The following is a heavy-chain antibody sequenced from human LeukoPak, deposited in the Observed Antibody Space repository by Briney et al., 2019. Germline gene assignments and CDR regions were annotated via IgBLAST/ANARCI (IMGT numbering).Heavy chain of an antibody. Sequence: SETLSLTCTVSRGSISSSNYYWSWIRQPAGKGLEWIGRIYTSGTTNYNPSLKSRVTISIDTSKNQFSLKLSSVTAADTAVYYCASETTTVTMGAMDVWGKGTTVTVSS. CDR2: IYTSGTT. CDR3: ASETTTVTMGAMDV. D-gene: IGHD4-17*01. CDR1: RGSISSSNYY. J-gene: IGHJ6*04. V-gene: IGHV4-61*02.